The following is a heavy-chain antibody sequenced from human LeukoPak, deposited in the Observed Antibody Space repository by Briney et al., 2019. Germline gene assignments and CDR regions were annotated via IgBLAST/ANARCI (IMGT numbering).Heavy chain of an antibody. CDR2: IYHSGST. CDR3: ARRYQVPENWFDP. V-gene: IGHV4-31*03. J-gene: IGHJ5*02. CDR1: GGSISSGGYY. Sequence: PSETLSLTCTVSGGSISSGGYYWSWIRQDPGKGLEWVGYIYHSGSTYYNPSLRSRVTISVDTSKNQFSLKLSSVIAADTAVYYCARRYQVPENWFDPWGQGTLVTVSS. D-gene: IGHD2-2*01.